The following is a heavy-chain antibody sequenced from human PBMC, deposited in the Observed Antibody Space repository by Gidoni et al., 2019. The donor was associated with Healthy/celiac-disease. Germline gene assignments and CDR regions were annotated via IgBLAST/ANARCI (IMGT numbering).Heavy chain of an antibody. CDR1: GFTFSSEA. V-gene: IGHV3-23*01. Sequence: EVQLLESGGGLVQPGGSLRLSCAASGFTFSSEARSWVRQAPGKGLEWVAAISGSGGSTYYADSVKCRCTISRDNSKNTLYLQMNSLRAEDTAVYYCAKSTYDILTGHDYWGQGTLVTVSS. CDR2: ISGSGGST. J-gene: IGHJ4*02. CDR3: AKSTYDILTGHDY. D-gene: IGHD3-9*01.